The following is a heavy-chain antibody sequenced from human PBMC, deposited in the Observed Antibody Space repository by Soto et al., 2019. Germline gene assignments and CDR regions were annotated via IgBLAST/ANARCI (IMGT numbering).Heavy chain of an antibody. CDR3: AREDFEYPSSIRRWFDS. D-gene: IGHD3-10*01. J-gene: IGHJ5*01. CDR1: GDTFSRYA. CDR2: FIPIFGTT. Sequence: QVQLVQSGAEVKKPGSSVKVTCKASGDTFSRYAINWVRQAPGQGLEWMGGFIPIFGTTNYAQKFQGRVTITADESSTTAYMELSSLRSDDTAVYYCAREDFEYPSSIRRWFDSWGQGTLGTVSS. V-gene: IGHV1-69*01.